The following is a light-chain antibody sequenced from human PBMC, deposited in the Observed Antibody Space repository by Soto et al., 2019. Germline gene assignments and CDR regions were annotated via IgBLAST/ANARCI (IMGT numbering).Light chain of an antibody. J-gene: IGKJ4*01. CDR3: HQRSTWPFLT. CDR1: QTVSRY. Sequence: VLTQTPATLSLSPGERATLSCRASQTVSRYLAWYQQKPGQAPRLLIYDASNRATGIPARFSGSGSGTDYTLTISSVEPEEFAVYYLHQRSTWPFLTFGGGTTVEI. CDR2: DAS. V-gene: IGKV3-11*01.